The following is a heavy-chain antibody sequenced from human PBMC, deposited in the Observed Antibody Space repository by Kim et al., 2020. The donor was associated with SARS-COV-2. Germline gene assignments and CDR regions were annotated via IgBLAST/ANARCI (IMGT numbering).Heavy chain of an antibody. CDR3: ARDYGGAFDI. V-gene: IGHV4-31*02. CDR2: ST. J-gene: IGHJ3*02. Sequence: STYYNPSLQSRVTISVDTSKNQFALKLSSVTAADTAVYYCARDYGGAFDIWGQGTMVTVSS. D-gene: IGHD4-17*01.